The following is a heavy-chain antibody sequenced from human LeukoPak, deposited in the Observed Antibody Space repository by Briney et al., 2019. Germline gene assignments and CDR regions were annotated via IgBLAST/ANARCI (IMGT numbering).Heavy chain of an antibody. CDR3: ARENFGNPKKYAFDI. J-gene: IGHJ3*02. V-gene: IGHV4-34*01. CDR2: INHSGST. CDR1: GGSFSGYY. D-gene: IGHD1-7*01. Sequence: PSETLSLTCAVYGGSFSGYYWSWIRQPPGKGLEWIGEINHSGSTNYNPSLKSRVTISVDTSKNQFSLKLSSVTAADTAVYYCARENFGNPKKYAFDIWGQGTMVTVSS.